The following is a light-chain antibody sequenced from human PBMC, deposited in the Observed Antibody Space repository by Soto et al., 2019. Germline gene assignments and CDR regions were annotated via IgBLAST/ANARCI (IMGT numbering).Light chain of an antibody. CDR1: QGISNY. CDR3: QKYNSAPLT. V-gene: IGKV1-27*01. Sequence: DIQMTQSPSSLSASVGDRVTITCRASQGISNYLAWYQQKPGKVPKLLIYAASTLQSGVPSRFSGSGSGTDFSLNISSLQAEDVAPYYCQKYNSAPLTFGPATKVDIK. CDR2: AAS. J-gene: IGKJ3*01.